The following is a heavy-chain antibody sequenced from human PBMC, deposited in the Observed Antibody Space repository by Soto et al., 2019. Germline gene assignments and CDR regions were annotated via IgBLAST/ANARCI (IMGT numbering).Heavy chain of an antibody. Sequence: QVQLQESGPGLVKPSGTLSLTCAVSGGSISSSNWWSWVRQPPGKGLEWIGEMYHSGSTNYNPSLKSRVTISVGKSKNQFSLKLSSVTAADTAVYYCARAIAAMAPFDYWGQGTLVTVSS. V-gene: IGHV4-4*02. CDR1: GGSISSSNW. CDR3: ARAIAAMAPFDY. CDR2: MYHSGST. D-gene: IGHD5-18*01. J-gene: IGHJ4*02.